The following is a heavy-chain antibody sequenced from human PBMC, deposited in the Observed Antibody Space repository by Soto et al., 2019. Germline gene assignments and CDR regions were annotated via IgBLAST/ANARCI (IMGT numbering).Heavy chain of an antibody. CDR1: GGSISSGGYS. CDR2: IYHSGST. D-gene: IGHD2-2*01. J-gene: IGHJ4*02. Sequence: QLQLQESGSGLVKPSQTLSLTCAVSGGSISSGGYSWSWIRQPPGKGLEWIGYIYHSGSTYYNPSLRGRVTISVDRSKNQFSLKLSSVTAADTAVYYCARARIVPGFFDYWGQGTLVTVSS. V-gene: IGHV4-30-2*01. CDR3: ARARIVPGFFDY.